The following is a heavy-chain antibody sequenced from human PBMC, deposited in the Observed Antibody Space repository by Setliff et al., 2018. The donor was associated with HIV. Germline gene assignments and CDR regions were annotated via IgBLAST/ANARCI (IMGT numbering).Heavy chain of an antibody. V-gene: IGHV4-61*02. CDR1: GGSISSGLNY. CDR3: ARALSISMVLRGSFDI. CDR2: IYTSGNT. Sequence: SLTCTVSGGSISSGLNYWSWFRQPAGKGLEWIGRIYTSGNTDYNPSLKSRVNISVDTSKNQFSLKLSSVTAADTAVYYCARALSISMVLRGSFDIWGQGTMVTVSS. D-gene: IGHD3-10*01. J-gene: IGHJ3*02.